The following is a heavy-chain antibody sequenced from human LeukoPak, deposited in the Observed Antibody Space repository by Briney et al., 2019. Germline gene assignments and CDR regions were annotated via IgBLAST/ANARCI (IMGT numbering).Heavy chain of an antibody. CDR1: GFTFSSYA. V-gene: IGHV3-30-3*01. Sequence: PGRSLRLSCAASGFTFSSYAMHWVRQAPGKGLEWVAVISLDGFNKYYADSVKGRFTISRDNAKNSLYLQMNSLRVEDTAVYYCARGGGSSWCLDCWGQGTLVTVSS. J-gene: IGHJ4*02. CDR2: ISLDGFNK. CDR3: ARGGGSSWCLDC. D-gene: IGHD6-13*01.